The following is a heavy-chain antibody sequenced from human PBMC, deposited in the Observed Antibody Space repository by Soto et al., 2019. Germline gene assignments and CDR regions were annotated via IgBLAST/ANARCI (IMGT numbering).Heavy chain of an antibody. J-gene: IGHJ5*02. CDR1: GYSFINFY. CDR3: ARGAAVAGGNNWFDP. V-gene: IGHV1-46*01. D-gene: IGHD6-19*01. Sequence: QVQLVQSGAEVKKPGASVKVSCKASGYSFINFYVHWVRQAPGQGLVWMGIINFSGGGTTYAQKFQGRVTMTRETSTNTVYMQLTSLRSDDTAVYYCARGAAVAGGNNWFDPWGQGTLVTVSS. CDR2: INFSGGGT.